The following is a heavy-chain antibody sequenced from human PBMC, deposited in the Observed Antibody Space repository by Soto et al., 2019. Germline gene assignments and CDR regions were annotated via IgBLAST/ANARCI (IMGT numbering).Heavy chain of an antibody. CDR3: ARDSKGYCSSTSCSYYYYGMDV. D-gene: IGHD2-2*01. CDR2: IYYSGST. Sequence: SETLSLTCTVSGGSISSGGYYWSWIRQHPGKGLEWIGYIYYSGSTYYNPSLKSRVTISVDTSKNQFSLKLSSVTAADTAVYYCARDSKGYCSSTSCSYYYYGMDVWGQGTTVT. V-gene: IGHV4-31*03. CDR1: GGSISSGGYY. J-gene: IGHJ6*02.